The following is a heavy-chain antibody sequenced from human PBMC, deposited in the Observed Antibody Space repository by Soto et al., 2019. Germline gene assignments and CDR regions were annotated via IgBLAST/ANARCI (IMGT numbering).Heavy chain of an antibody. J-gene: IGHJ6*03. CDR2: IYYSGST. D-gene: IGHD3-9*01. Sequence: QVQLQESGPGLVKPSETLSLTCTVSGGSISSYYWSWIRQPPGKGLEWIGYIYYSGSTNYNPSLKSRVTISVDTSENQFSLKLSSVTAADTAVYYCARDAVHYDILTGQRSYYYYYYMDVWGKGTTVTVSS. V-gene: IGHV4-59*01. CDR1: GGSISSYY. CDR3: ARDAVHYDILTGQRSYYYYYYMDV.